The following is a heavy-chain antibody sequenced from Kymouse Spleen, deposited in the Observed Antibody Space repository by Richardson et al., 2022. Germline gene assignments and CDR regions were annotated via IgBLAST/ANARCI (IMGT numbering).Heavy chain of an antibody. Sequence: EVQLVESGGGLVKPGGSLRLSCAASGFTFSSYSMNWVRQAPGKGLEWVSSISSSSSYIYYADSVKGRFTISRDNAKNSLYLQMNSLRAEDTAVYYCARDPSYSSSSRYYYGMDVWGQGTTVTVSS. D-gene: IGHD6-6*01. CDR3: ARDPSYSSSSRYYYGMDV. J-gene: IGHJ6*02. V-gene: IGHV3-21*03. CDR1: GFTFSSYS. CDR2: ISSSSSYI.